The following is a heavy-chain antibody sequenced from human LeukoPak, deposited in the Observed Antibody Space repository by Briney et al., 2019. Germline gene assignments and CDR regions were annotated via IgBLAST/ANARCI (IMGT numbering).Heavy chain of an antibody. Sequence: ASVKVSCKASGGTFSSYAISWVRQAPGQGLEWMGGIIPIFGTANYAQKFQGRVTITADESTSTAYMELNSLRSEATAVYYCASTIAAAGRWWFDPWGQGTLVTVSS. CDR1: GGTFSSYA. J-gene: IGHJ5*02. CDR2: IIPIFGTA. CDR3: ASTIAAAGRWWFDP. V-gene: IGHV1-69*13. D-gene: IGHD6-13*01.